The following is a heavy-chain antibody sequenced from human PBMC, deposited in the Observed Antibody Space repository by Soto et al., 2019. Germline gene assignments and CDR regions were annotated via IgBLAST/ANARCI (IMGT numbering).Heavy chain of an antibody. D-gene: IGHD6-6*01. Sequence: LSLTCAVYGGSFSGYYWSWIRQPPGKGLEWIGEINHSGSTNYNPSLKSRVTISVDTSKNQFSLKLSSVTAADTAVYYCARGCIAACNWFDPWGQGTLVTVSS. CDR1: GGSFSGYY. CDR2: INHSGST. CDR3: ARGCIAACNWFDP. V-gene: IGHV4-34*01. J-gene: IGHJ5*02.